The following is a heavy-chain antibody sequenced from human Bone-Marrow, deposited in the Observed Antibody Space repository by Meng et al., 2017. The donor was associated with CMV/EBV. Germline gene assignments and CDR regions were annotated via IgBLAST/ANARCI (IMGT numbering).Heavy chain of an antibody. CDR3: AKDLGDYSNYEWVYYYYYYGMDV. CDR1: GFTFSSYG. D-gene: IGHD4-11*01. J-gene: IGHJ6*02. Sequence: GGSLRLSCAASGFTFSSYGMHWVRQAPGKGLEWVAFIRYDGSNKYYADSVEGRFTISRDNSKNTLYLQMNSLRAEDTAVYYCAKDLGDYSNYEWVYYYYYYGMDVWGQGTTVTVSS. CDR2: IRYDGSNK. V-gene: IGHV3-30*02.